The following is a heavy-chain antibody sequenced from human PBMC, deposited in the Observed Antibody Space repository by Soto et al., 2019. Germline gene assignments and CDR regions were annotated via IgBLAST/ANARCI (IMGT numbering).Heavy chain of an antibody. J-gene: IGHJ6*02. D-gene: IGHD5-18*01. V-gene: IGHV4-30-2*01. Sequence: SETLSLTCAVSGGSISSGGYSWSWIRQPPGKGLEWIGYIFHSGSTYYNPSLKSRVTITVDRSKNQFSLKLSSVTAADTAVYYCARGGYSSNYYYYYGMDVWGQGTTLTVSS. CDR3: ARGGYSSNYYYYYGMDV. CDR2: IFHSGST. CDR1: GGSISSGGYS.